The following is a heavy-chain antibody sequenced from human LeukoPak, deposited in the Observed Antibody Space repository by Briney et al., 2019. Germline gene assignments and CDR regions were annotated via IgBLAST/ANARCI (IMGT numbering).Heavy chain of an antibody. CDR1: GGSISSYY. Sequence: TSETLSLTCTVSGGSISSYYWSWIRQPPGKGLEWIGYIYYSGSTNYNPSLKSRVTISVDTSKNQFSLKLSSVTAADTAVYYCARSAYYYYYYMDVWGKGTTVTVSS. J-gene: IGHJ6*03. V-gene: IGHV4-59*01. CDR3: ARSAYYYYYYMDV. CDR2: IYYSGST.